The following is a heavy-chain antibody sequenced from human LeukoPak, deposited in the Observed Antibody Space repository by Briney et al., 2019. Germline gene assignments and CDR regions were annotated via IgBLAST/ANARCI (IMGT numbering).Heavy chain of an antibody. Sequence: GGSLRLSCVASGFTFSSYGMHWVRQAPGKGLEWVAVMSYDGSKKYYVDSVKGRFTISRDNSKNTLYLQMNSLRAEDTAVYYCAKEGDYNYYYGMDVWGQGTTVTVSS. D-gene: IGHD3-10*01. CDR1: GFTFSSYG. J-gene: IGHJ6*02. CDR3: AKEGDYNYYYGMDV. CDR2: MSYDGSKK. V-gene: IGHV3-30*18.